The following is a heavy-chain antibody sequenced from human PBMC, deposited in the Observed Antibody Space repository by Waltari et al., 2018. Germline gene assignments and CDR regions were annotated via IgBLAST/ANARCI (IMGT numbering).Heavy chain of an antibody. CDR2: LIPILGIA. J-gene: IGHJ6*03. CDR3: ARDGQPKSYYYYLDV. Sequence: QVQLVQSGAEVKKPGSSVKVSCKASGGTFSSYAISWVRQAPGQGLEGRGGLIPILGIANYAQKFQGRVTITADNSTSTAYMELSSLRSEDTAVYYCARDGQPKSYYYYLDVWGKGTTVTVSS. V-gene: IGHV1-69*10. CDR1: GGTFSSYA.